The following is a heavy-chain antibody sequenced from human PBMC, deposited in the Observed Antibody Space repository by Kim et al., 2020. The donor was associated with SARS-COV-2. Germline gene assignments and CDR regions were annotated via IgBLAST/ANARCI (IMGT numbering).Heavy chain of an antibody. CDR3: AGPPLGGYCSSTSCYTGRYYYYGMDV. D-gene: IGHD2-2*02. CDR1: GYTFTSYA. V-gene: IGHV1-3*01. CDR2: INAGNGNT. J-gene: IGHJ6*02. Sequence: ASVKVSCKASGYTFTSYAMHWVRQAPGQRLEWMGWINAGNGNTKYSQKFQGRVTITRDTSASTAYMELSSLRSEDTAVYYCAGPPLGGYCSSTSCYTGRYYYYGMDVWGQGTPVTVSS.